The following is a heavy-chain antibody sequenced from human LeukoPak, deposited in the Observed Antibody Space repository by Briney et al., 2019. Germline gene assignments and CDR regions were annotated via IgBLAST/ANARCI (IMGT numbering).Heavy chain of an antibody. V-gene: IGHV1-46*01. CDR1: GYTFTSYG. CDR3: ARGQEGITTPLDH. D-gene: IGHD3-22*01. CDR2: INPSGGST. Sequence: ASVKVSCKASGYTFTSYGISWVRQAPGQGLEWMGIINPSGGSTSYAQKFQGRVTMTRDMSTSTVYMELSSLRSEDTAVYYCARGQEGITTPLDHWGQGTLVTVSS. J-gene: IGHJ4*02.